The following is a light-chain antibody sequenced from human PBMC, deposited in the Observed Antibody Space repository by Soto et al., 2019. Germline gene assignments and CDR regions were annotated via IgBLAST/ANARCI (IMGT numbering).Light chain of an antibody. CDR3: QQYSISPWT. J-gene: IGKJ1*01. CDR1: QSGSSIY. Sequence: IVVSKCASTLTLSPGERATLSCRASQSGSSIYLGWYQQKPGQAPKLLMYAASSRATGIPERFSGSGSGTDFALTITRLQAEDFATYYCQQYSISPWTFGQGTKVDI. CDR2: AAS. V-gene: IGKV3-20*01.